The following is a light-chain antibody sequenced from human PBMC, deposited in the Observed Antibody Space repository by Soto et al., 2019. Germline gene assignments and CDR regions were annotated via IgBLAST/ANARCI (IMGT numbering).Light chain of an antibody. CDR1: NSNVGSSY. CDR2: TNN. CDR3: AAWDESLSGYV. J-gene: IGLJ1*01. V-gene: IGLV1-47*01. Sequence: QSALTQPPSASATPGQRVTISCSGSNSNVGSSYVYWYQHLPGAAPKLLIYTNNQRPSGVPDRFSGSTSGTSASLAISGLRSEDEAEYYCAAWDESLSGYVFGTGTKVTVL.